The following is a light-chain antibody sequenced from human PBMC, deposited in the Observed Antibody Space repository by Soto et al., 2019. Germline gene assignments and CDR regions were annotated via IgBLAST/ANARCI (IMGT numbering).Light chain of an antibody. V-gene: IGLV2-14*01. Sequence: QSALTQPASVSGSPGQSITISCPGTSSDVGGYNYVSWYQQHPGKAPKLMIYEVSNRPSGVSNRFSGSKSGNTASLTISGLQAVDEADYYCTSYTSISLYVFGTGTKVTVL. CDR1: SSDVGGYNY. CDR3: TSYTSISLYV. J-gene: IGLJ1*01. CDR2: EVS.